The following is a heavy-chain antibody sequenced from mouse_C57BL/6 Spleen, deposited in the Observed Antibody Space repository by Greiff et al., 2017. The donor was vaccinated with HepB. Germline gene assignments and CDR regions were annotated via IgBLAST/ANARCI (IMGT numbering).Heavy chain of an antibody. CDR1: GYTFTSYW. V-gene: IGHV1-69*01. CDR2: IDPSDSYT. D-gene: IGHD1-1*01. CDR3: ALEFITTVVATRYFDV. J-gene: IGHJ1*03. Sequence: VQLQQPGAELVMPGASVKLSCKASGYTFTSYWMHWVKQRPGQGLEWIGEIDPSDSYTNYNQKFKGKSTLTVDKSSSTAYMQLSSLTSEDSAVYYCALEFITTVVATRYFDVWGTGTTVTVSS.